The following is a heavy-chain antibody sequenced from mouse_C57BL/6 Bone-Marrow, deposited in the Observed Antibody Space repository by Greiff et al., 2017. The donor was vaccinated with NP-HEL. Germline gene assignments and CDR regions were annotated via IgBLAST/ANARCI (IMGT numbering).Heavy chain of an antibody. Sequence: VQLQQPGAELVMPGASVKLSCKASGYTFTSYWMHWVKQRPGQGLEWIGEIDPSDSYTNYNQKFKGKSTLTVDKSSSTAYMQLSSLTSEDSAVYYCAWGNYYAMDYWGQGTSVTVSS. CDR3: AWGNYYAMDY. J-gene: IGHJ4*01. CDR1: GYTFTSYW. CDR2: IDPSDSYT. V-gene: IGHV1-69*01. D-gene: IGHD2-1*01.